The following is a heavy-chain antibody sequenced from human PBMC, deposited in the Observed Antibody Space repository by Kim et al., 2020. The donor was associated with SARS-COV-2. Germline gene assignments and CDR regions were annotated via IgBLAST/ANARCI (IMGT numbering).Heavy chain of an antibody. J-gene: IGHJ4*02. Sequence: GGSLRLSCAASGFTFSTYWMHWVRQAPGKGLVWVSRINGDGSSTSYADSVKGRFTISRDNAKNTLYLQMNSLRADDTAVYYCARAAAGLGYWGQGTLVTVSS. D-gene: IGHD6-13*01. CDR2: INGDGSST. CDR1: GFTFSTYW. CDR3: ARAAAGLGY. V-gene: IGHV3-74*01.